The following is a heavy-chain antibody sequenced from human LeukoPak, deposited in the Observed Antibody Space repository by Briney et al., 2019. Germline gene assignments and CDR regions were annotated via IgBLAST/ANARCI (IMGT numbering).Heavy chain of an antibody. J-gene: IGHJ3*02. CDR3: ARDLVLRYFDWSQGEAFDI. CDR2: IWYDGSNK. CDR1: GFTFSSYS. Sequence: GGSLRLSCAASGFTFSSYSMNWVRQAPGKGLEWVAVIWYDGSNKYYADSVKGRFTISRDNSKSTLYLQMNSLRAEDTAVYYCARDLVLRYFDWSQGEAFDIWSQGTMVTVSS. D-gene: IGHD3-9*01. V-gene: IGHV3-33*08.